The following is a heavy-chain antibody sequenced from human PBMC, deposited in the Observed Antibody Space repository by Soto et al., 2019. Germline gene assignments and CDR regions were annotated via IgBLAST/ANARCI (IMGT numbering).Heavy chain of an antibody. Sequence: EVQLVESGGGLVQRGGSLRLSCAGSGFTFSSNWMNWVRQDPGKGLVWVSRLNSDGTSANYADSVKGRFTISRDNAKNTLFLQMNSLTAEDTALYYCARGPSGWDGFDYWGQGTLVTVSS. CDR3: ARGPSGWDGFDY. CDR2: LNSDGTSA. V-gene: IGHV3-74*01. J-gene: IGHJ4*02. CDR1: GFTFSSNW. D-gene: IGHD6-19*01.